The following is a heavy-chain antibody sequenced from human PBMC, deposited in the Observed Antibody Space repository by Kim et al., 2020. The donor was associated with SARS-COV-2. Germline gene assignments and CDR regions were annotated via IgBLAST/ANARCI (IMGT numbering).Heavy chain of an antibody. D-gene: IGHD5-12*01. J-gene: IGHJ4*02. Sequence: SETLSLTCSVSGGSVSSGDYYWSWIRQPPGKGLEWIGYIYYSGSTYYNPSLNSRATISKDTSKNQFSLNVSSVTAADTAVYYCAREGRGGYGFFDYWGQGTPVTVSS. CDR3: AREGRGGYGFFDY. V-gene: IGHV4-30-4*01. CDR2: IYYSGST. CDR1: GGSVSSGDYY.